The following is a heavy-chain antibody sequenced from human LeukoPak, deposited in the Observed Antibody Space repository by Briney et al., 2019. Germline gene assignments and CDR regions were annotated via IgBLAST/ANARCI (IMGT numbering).Heavy chain of an antibody. D-gene: IGHD3-16*01. CDR2: VYHSGSA. CDR3: ARHGGFYFDS. CDR1: DGSFIGDY. J-gene: IGHJ4*02. Sequence: SETLSLTCGVYDGSFIGDYWSWIRQSPGMGLEWIGQVYHSGSANYNPSLRSRVTISIDTSKKQFSLKLDSVTATDTAVYYCARHGGFYFDSWGQGTLVTVSS. V-gene: IGHV4-34*01.